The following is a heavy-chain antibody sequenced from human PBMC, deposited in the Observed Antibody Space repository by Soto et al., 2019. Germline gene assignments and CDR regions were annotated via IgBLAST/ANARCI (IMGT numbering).Heavy chain of an antibody. CDR1: GFIFSSYA. CDR3: AKVSSDRGYYYFAMEV. J-gene: IGHJ6*02. V-gene: IGHV3-30*18. Sequence: QVQLLESGGGVVQPGRSLRLSCAASGFIFSSYAMHWVRQAPGKGLEWVAVISHGGNEKYYADSVEGRFTISRDNSKNMVYLQMNGLRPEDTAVYYCAKVSSDRGYYYFAMEVWGQGPTVTVSS. D-gene: IGHD3-10*01. CDR2: ISHGGNEK.